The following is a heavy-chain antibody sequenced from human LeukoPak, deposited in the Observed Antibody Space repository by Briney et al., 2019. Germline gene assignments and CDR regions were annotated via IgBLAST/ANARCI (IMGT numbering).Heavy chain of an antibody. CDR1: GFPFSSYW. V-gene: IGHV3-7*01. D-gene: IGHD6-13*01. CDR2: IKQDGSEK. CDR3: ARDPEKGTSSWFFWESDY. Sequence: GGSLRLSCAASGFPFSSYWMSWVRQAPGKGLEWVANIKQDGSEKYYVDSVKGRFTISRDNAKNSLYLQMNSLRAEDTAVYYCARDPEKGTSSWFFWESDYWGQGTLVTVSS. J-gene: IGHJ4*02.